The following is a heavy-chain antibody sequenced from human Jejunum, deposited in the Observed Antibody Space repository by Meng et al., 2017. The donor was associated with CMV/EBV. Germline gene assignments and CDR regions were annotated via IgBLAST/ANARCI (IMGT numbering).Heavy chain of an antibody. CDR2: INYSEST. D-gene: IGHD3-10*01. Sequence: CAVSGGSLTGYYCSWVRQPPGKGLEWIGEINYSESTNYNPSLKSRVTISVDTYKNQCSLKLRSVTAADTGVYYCARRVGSGKYYFDYWSQGTLVTVSS. V-gene: IGHV4-34*01. CDR3: ARRVGSGKYYFDY. J-gene: IGHJ4*02. CDR1: GGSLTGYY.